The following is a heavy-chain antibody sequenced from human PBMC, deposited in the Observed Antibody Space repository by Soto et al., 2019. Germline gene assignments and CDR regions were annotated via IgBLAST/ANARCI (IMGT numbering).Heavy chain of an antibody. D-gene: IGHD3-9*01. Sequence: QVQLVQSGAEVKKPGSSVKVSCKASGGSFNSNAISWVRQAPGQGLEWMGGIIPMFGTANYAQKFQGRVTVTADESTSTAYMELSSLRSEDTAVYYCARGWSYDILTAYSYWGQGTLVTVSS. J-gene: IGHJ4*02. CDR1: GGSFNSNA. CDR3: ARGWSYDILTAYSY. CDR2: IIPMFGTA. V-gene: IGHV1-69*01.